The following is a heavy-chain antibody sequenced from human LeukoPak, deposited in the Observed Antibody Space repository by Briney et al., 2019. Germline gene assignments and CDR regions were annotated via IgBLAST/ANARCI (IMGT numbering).Heavy chain of an antibody. Sequence: SETLSLTCAVYGGSFSGYYWGWIRKPPGKGLEWIGEINHSGSTNYNPSLKSRVTISVDTSKNQFSLKLSSVTAADTAVYYCARGRNYYDSSGYSDYWGQGTLVTVSS. CDR2: INHSGST. V-gene: IGHV4-34*01. D-gene: IGHD3-22*01. J-gene: IGHJ4*02. CDR1: GGSFSGYY. CDR3: ARGRNYYDSSGYSDY.